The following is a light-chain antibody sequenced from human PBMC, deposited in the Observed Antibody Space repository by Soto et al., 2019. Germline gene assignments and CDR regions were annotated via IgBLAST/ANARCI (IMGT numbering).Light chain of an antibody. CDR2: DTS. CDR1: QSVSTN. Sequence: EIVLTQSPATLSLSPGERATLSCRASQSVSTNLAWYQQKPGQAPRLLIYDTSNRATGIPARFSATGSGTDFTLTISSLEPEDFAVYYCQQRSNWLTFGPGTKVDIK. CDR3: QQRSNWLT. J-gene: IGKJ3*01. V-gene: IGKV3-11*01.